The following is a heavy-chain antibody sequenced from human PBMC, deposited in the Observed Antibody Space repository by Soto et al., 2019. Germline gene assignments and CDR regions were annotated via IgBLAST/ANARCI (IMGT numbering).Heavy chain of an antibody. Sequence: PGGSLRLSCAASGFTFSHYWMIWVRQAPGKGLERVANIRQDGSERYYVDSVKGRFTISRDNAKNSLYLQMNSLRAEDTAVYYCVRDMDIVVVKAHYDAFDLWGQGTMVTVSS. V-gene: IGHV3-7*01. J-gene: IGHJ3*01. CDR2: IRQDGSER. CDR1: GFTFSHYW. D-gene: IGHD2-2*03. CDR3: VRDMDIVVVKAHYDAFDL.